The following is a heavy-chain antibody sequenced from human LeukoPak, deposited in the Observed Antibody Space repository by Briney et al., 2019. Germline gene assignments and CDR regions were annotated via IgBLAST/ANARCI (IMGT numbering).Heavy chain of an antibody. CDR2: IYYSGRT. V-gene: IGHV4-59*08. D-gene: IGHD3-3*01. Sequence: PSETLSLTCTVSGGSISSNYWSWLRQPPGKGPEWIGYIYYSGRTNYNPSLKSRVTISVDTSKNQFSLKLSSVTAADTAVYYCARRFGSGQTDYWGQGALVSVSS. CDR1: GGSISSNY. CDR3: ARRFGSGQTDY. J-gene: IGHJ4*02.